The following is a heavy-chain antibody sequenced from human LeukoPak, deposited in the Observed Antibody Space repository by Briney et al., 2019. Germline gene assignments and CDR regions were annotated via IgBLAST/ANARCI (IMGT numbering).Heavy chain of an antibody. D-gene: IGHD6-19*01. CDR3: AKRIFDFAVAGEENFDL. V-gene: IGHV3-23*01. CDR2: ISGSGGST. Sequence: GGSLRLSCAASGFTFSSYGMSWVRQAPGKGLEWVSAISGSGGSTYYADSMKGRFAISRDNSENTLYLQMNTLRPEDTAVYYCAKRIFDFAVAGEENFDLWGRGTLVTVSS. CDR1: GFTFSSYG. J-gene: IGHJ2*01.